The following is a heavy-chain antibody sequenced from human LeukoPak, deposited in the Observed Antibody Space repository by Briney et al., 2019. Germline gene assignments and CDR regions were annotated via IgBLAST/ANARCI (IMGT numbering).Heavy chain of an antibody. CDR1: GYTFSSYG. CDR2: IWYDGSNK. CDR3: ARSDEVDFAQFDY. J-gene: IGHJ4*02. D-gene: IGHD2-21*01. V-gene: IGHV3-33*01. Sequence: GGSLRLSCAASGYTFSSYGMHWVRQAPGKGLEWVAVIWYDGSNKYYAGSVKGRFTISRDNSKNTLYLQMNSLRAEDTAVYYCARSDEVDFAQFDYWGQGTLVTVSS.